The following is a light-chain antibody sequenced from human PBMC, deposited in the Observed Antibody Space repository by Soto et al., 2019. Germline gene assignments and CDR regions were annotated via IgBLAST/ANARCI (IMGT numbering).Light chain of an antibody. J-gene: IGKJ2*01. CDR2: GTF. CDR1: QSISSS. CDR3: QQYKDWQYT. V-gene: IGKV3-15*01. Sequence: EIVMTQSAAALSVSPGERATLSCRASQSISSSLAWYQLKPGQAPRLLIYGTFTRATGVPARFSGSGSGTDFTLTINSLQSEDFAVYYCQQYKDWQYTFGQGTKLEI.